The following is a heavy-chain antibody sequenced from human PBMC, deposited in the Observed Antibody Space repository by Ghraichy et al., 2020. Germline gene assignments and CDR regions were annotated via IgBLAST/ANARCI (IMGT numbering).Heavy chain of an antibody. CDR1: NAPFKSYY. D-gene: IGHD6-13*01. J-gene: IGHJ4*02. CDR2: INHSGST. V-gene: IGHV4-34*01. CDR3: ARGRKSSQQLVPLPFDY. Sequence: QTLSLTCAVYNAPFKSYYWSWIRQPPGKGLEWIGEINHSGSTKCNPSLKSRVSMSVDTSKDQVSLNLRSVTAADTAVYYCARGRKSSQQLVPLPFDYWGQGTLVTVPS.